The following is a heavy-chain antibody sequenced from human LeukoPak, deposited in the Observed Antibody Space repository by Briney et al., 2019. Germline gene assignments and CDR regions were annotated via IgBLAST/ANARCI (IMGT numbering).Heavy chain of an antibody. V-gene: IGHV3-7*01. CDR3: ATSLTGFLWGYFDY. Sequence: GGSLRLSCGASGFTFSSYWMSWVRQAPGKGLEWVANIKQDGSEKYYVDSVKGRFTVSRDNAKNSLYLQMNSLRAEDTAVYYCATSLTGFLWGYFDYWGQGTLVTVSS. D-gene: IGHD3-9*01. CDR1: GFTFSSYW. CDR2: IKQDGSEK. J-gene: IGHJ4*02.